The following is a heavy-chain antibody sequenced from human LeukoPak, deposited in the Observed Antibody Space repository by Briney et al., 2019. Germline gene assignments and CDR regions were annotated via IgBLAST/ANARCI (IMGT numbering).Heavy chain of an antibody. J-gene: IGHJ4*02. CDR3: AKVLYYGQQLLRNYFDY. V-gene: IGHV3-48*02. Sequence: GGSLRLSCAASGFTFNTYNMNWVRQAPGKGLEWISYISGSSDIIYYADSVKGRFTISRDNAKNSVFLQMNSLRDEDTAVYYCAKVLYYGQQLLRNYFDYWGQGTLVTVSS. CDR2: ISGSSDII. D-gene: IGHD6-13*01. CDR1: GFTFNTYN.